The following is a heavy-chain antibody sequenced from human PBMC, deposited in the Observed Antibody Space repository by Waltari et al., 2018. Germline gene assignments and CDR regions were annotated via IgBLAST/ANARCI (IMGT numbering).Heavy chain of an antibody. CDR1: GFTFSSYG. CDR2: IGYDGSNK. V-gene: IGHV3-33*01. Sequence: QVQLVESGGGVVQPGRSRRLSCAASGFTFSSYGLHWGRPAPGKGLEWVAVIGYDGSNKYYADAVKGRFTISRDNSKNTLYLQMNSLRAEDTAVYYCARDPGYSYGWAYYFDYWGQGTLVTVSS. CDR3: ARDPGYSYGWAYYFDY. J-gene: IGHJ4*02. D-gene: IGHD5-18*01.